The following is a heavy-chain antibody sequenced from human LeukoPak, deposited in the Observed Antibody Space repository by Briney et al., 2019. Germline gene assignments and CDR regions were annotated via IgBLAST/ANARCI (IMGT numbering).Heavy chain of an antibody. CDR3: ARDQSGYYYVDY. CDR2: INPSGGST. CDR1: GYTFTSYY. D-gene: IGHD3-3*01. J-gene: IGHJ4*02. Sequence: ASVKVSCKASGYTFTSYYMHWVRQAPGQGLEWVGIINPSGGSTSYAQKFQGRVTMTRDMSTSTVYMELSSLRSEDTAVYYCARDQSGYYYVDYWGQGTLVTVSS. V-gene: IGHV1-46*01.